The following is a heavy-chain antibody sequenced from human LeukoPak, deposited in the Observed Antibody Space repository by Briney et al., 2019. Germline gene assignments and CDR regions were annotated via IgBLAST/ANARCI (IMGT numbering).Heavy chain of an antibody. Sequence: GGSLRLSCKGFGFTFSDYAMSWVRQAPGKGLEWVGFIRSKAYGATTEYAASVKGRFTISRDDSKSIAYLQMNSLKTEDTAVYYCTRDWDFSYGLWGQGTLVTVSS. CDR2: IRSKAYGATT. CDR1: GFTFSDYA. CDR3: TRDWDFSYGL. J-gene: IGHJ4*02. D-gene: IGHD5-18*01. V-gene: IGHV3-49*04.